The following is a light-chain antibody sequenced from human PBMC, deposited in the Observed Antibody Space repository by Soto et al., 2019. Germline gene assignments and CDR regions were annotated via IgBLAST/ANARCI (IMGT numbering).Light chain of an antibody. CDR2: GAS. CDR3: QQYGSSPGT. CDR1: QSVSSSY. J-gene: IGKJ1*01. V-gene: IGKV3-20*01. Sequence: EIVMTQSPATLSVSPGEIATLSCSASQSVSSSYLAWYQQKPGQAPRLLIYGASIRDTGISDRFSGSGSGTDFTLTIRRLESEDFAVYYCQQYGSSPGTFGQGTKVDIK.